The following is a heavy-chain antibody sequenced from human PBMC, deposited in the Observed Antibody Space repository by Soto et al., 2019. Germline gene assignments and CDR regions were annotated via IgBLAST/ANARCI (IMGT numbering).Heavy chain of an antibody. D-gene: IGHD3-22*01. Sequence: SVKVSCKASGGTFSSYAISWVRQAPGQGLEWMGGIIPIFGTADYAQKFQGRVTITADKSTSTAYMELSSLRSEDTAVYYCARWYYYDSSGYRNPPLFDYWGQGTLVTVSS. CDR1: GGTFSSYA. CDR2: IIPIFGTA. CDR3: ARWYYYDSSGYRNPPLFDY. J-gene: IGHJ4*02. V-gene: IGHV1-69*06.